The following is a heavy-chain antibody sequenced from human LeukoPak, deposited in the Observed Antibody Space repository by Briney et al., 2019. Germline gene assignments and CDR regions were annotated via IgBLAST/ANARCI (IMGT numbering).Heavy chain of an antibody. CDR2: IWYDGSNK. J-gene: IGHJ4*02. V-gene: IGHV3-33*01. CDR1: GFTFSSYG. CDR3: ARDLHSSGWFRFDY. Sequence: GGSLRLSCAASGFTFSSYGMHWVRQAPGKGLEWVAVIWYDGSNKYYADSVKGRFTISRDNSKNTLYLQMNSLRAEDTAVYFCARDLHSSGWFRFDYWGQGTLVTVSS. D-gene: IGHD6-19*01.